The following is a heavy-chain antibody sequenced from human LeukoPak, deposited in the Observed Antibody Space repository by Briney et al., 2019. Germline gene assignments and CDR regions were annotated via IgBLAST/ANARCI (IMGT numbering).Heavy chain of an antibody. J-gene: IGHJ6*02. Sequence: PGGSLRLSCVASGFSFDNYAMTWVRQAPGKGLEWVANINQGGSEKDYVDSVKGRFTISRDNAKNSLYLQMNSLRAEDTAVYYCARDQRGYYDSSGYYYYYYGMDVWGQGTTVTVSS. V-gene: IGHV3-7*01. CDR3: ARDQRGYYDSSGYYYYYYGMDV. D-gene: IGHD3-22*01. CDR1: GFSFDNYA. CDR2: INQGGSEK.